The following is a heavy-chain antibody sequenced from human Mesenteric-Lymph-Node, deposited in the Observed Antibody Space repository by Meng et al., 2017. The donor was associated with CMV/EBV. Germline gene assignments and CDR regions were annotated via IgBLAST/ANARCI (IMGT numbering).Heavy chain of an antibody. V-gene: IGHV3-23*01. CDR3: AKDHSGSSFFDY. D-gene: IGHD1-26*01. CDR1: GFTFSSYA. CDR2: ISTSGDSA. Sequence: GGSLRLSCAASGFTFSSYAMSWVRQAPGKGLEWISTISTSGDSASYADFVKGWLSISRDNSENTLYLQMNSLRAEDTAVYYCAKDHSGSSFFDYWGQGTLVTVSS. J-gene: IGHJ4*02.